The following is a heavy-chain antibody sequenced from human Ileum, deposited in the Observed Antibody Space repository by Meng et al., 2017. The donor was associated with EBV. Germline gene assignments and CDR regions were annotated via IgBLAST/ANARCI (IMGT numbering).Heavy chain of an antibody. J-gene: IGHJ4*02. CDR2: INPGIGST. CDR1: GYKFDDYT. D-gene: IGHD2-15*01. CDR3: AREEGGRFDS. Sequence: QVQLWPSGADIKKPGASVEISCKASGYKFDDYTIQWLRQAPGQRLEWLGWINPGIGSTYDSKTIRGRLTITMDTSASTVYMRLTSLTSEDTAVYYCAREEGGRFDSWGQGTLVTVSS. V-gene: IGHV1-3*01.